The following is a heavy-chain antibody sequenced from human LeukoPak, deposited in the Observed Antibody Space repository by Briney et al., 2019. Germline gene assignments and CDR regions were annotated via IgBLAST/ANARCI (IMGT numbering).Heavy chain of an antibody. CDR1: GCTFSTYW. CDR3: AKVLSSSSRLTPYDY. Sequence: GGSLRLSCAASGCTFSTYWMTWVRQAPGKGLEWVANIKQDGRERYYVEPVKGRFTISRDNAKNSLYLQMSSLRAEDTAVYYCAKVLSSSSRLTPYDYWGQGTLVTVSS. D-gene: IGHD6-6*01. V-gene: IGHV3-7*01. CDR2: IKQDGRER. J-gene: IGHJ4*02.